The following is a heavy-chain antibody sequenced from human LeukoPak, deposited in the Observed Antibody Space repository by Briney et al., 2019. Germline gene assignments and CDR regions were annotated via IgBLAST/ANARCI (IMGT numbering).Heavy chain of an antibody. CDR2: ISAYNGNT. CDR1: GYTFNSYG. J-gene: IGHJ5*02. Sequence: ASVKVSCKASGYTFNSYGISWVRQAPGQGLERMAWISAYNGNTNNAQKLQGRVTMTTDTSTSTAYMELRSLRSDDTAVYYCARETGSGSYYTNWFDPWGQGTLVTVSS. CDR3: ARETGSGSYYTNWFDP. V-gene: IGHV1-18*01. D-gene: IGHD3-10*01.